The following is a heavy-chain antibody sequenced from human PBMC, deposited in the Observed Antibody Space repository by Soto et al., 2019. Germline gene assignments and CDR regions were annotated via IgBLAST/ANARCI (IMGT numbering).Heavy chain of an antibody. CDR1: GYTFTSYD. CDR3: ARDSYYDFLSGDGYSGGMDP. J-gene: IGHJ5*02. CDR2: MNPNSGNT. Sequence: ASVKVSCKASGYTFTSYDINWVRQATGQGLEWMGWMNPNSGNTGYAQKFQGRVTMTRNTSISTAYMELSSLRSEDTAVYYCARDSYYDFLSGDGYSGGMDPLGQGTLVTVSS. D-gene: IGHD3-3*01. V-gene: IGHV1-8*01.